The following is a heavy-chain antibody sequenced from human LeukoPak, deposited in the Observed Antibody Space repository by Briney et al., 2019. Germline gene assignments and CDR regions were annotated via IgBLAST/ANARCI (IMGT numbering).Heavy chain of an antibody. CDR3: TTVTTVNTRGLDF. Sequence: GGSLRLSCAASGFTFSNAWMSWVRQAPGKGLEWVGRIKSKTDGGTTDYAAPVKGRFTISRDDSKNTLYLQMNSLKTEDTAVYYCTTVTTVNTRGLDFWGQGTLVTVSS. CDR2: IKSKTDGGTT. J-gene: IGHJ4*02. D-gene: IGHD4-17*01. V-gene: IGHV3-15*01. CDR1: GFTFSNAW.